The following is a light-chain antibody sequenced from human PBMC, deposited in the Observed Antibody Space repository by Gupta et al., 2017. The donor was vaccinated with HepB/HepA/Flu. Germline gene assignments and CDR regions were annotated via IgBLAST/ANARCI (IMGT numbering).Light chain of an antibody. CDR3: QQSYSGPFT. J-gene: IGKJ5*01. CDR2: TAS. Sequence: DIQMTQSPSSLSASVGDRVTITCRASQNINSYLNWYQHKPGRAPKLLIYTASSLQSGVPSRISGSGFGTDFTLTISRLQPDDFATYYCQQSYSGPFTFGQGTRLEIK. V-gene: IGKV1-39*01. CDR1: QNINSY.